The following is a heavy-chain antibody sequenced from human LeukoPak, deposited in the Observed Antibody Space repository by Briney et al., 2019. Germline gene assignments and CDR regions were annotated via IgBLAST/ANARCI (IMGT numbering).Heavy chain of an antibody. CDR1: GFTVSSNY. CDR3: ARDHYDSSGYYYAGWFDP. D-gene: IGHD3-22*01. Sequence: GGSLRLSCAPSGFTVSSNYMSWVRQAPGKGLEWVSVIYSGGSTYYADSVKGRSTISRDNSKNTLYLQMNSLRAEDTAVYYCARDHYDSSGYYYAGWFDPWGQGTLVTVSS. J-gene: IGHJ5*02. CDR2: IYSGGST. V-gene: IGHV3-66*02.